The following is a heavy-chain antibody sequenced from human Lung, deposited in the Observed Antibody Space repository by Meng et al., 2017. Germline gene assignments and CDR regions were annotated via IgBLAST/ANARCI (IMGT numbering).Heavy chain of an antibody. CDR3: ARGPTTMAHDFDY. J-gene: IGHJ4*02. Sequence: QVCLQRWGAGLLRPSVPLSLSCVVPGGSFSDYYWSWIRQPPGKGLEWIGEINHSGSTNYNPSLESRATISVDTSQNNLSLKLSSVTAADSAVYYCARGPTTMAHDFDYWGQGTLVTVSS. D-gene: IGHD4-11*01. CDR1: GGSFSDYY. CDR2: INHSGST. V-gene: IGHV4-34*01.